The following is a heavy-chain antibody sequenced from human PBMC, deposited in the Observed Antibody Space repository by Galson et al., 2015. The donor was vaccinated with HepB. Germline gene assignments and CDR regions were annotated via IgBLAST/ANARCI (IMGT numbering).Heavy chain of an antibody. Sequence: SLRLSCAASGFTFSSYSMNWVRQAPGKGLEWVSSISSSSSYIYYADSVKGRFTISRDNAKNSLYLQMNSLRAEDTAVYYCARELAAANWFDPWGQGTLVTVSS. D-gene: IGHD6-13*01. CDR1: GFTFSSYS. V-gene: IGHV3-21*01. J-gene: IGHJ5*02. CDR2: ISSSSSYI. CDR3: ARELAAANWFDP.